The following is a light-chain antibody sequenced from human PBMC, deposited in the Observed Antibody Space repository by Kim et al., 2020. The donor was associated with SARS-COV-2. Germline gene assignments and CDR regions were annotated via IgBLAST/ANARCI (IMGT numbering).Light chain of an antibody. CDR2: DAS. CDR3: QQRRSWPLT. J-gene: IGKJ4*01. V-gene: IGKV3-11*01. CDR1: QSINNY. Sequence: LSPGERVTLSCGASQSINNYLAWYQQKPGQAPRLLIYDASSRATGIPARFSGSGSGTDFTLTISSLEPEDFAVYYCQQRRSWPLTFGGGTKVDIK.